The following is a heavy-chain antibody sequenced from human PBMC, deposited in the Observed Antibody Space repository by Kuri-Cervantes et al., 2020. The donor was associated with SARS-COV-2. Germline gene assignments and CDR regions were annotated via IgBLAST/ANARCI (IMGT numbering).Heavy chain of an antibody. D-gene: IGHD3-10*01. CDR3: ARDSVPTQYYYYYYMDV. J-gene: IGHJ6*03. Sequence: GGSLRLSCAASGFTFSSYAMHWVRQAPGKGLEWVAVISYDGSNKYYADSVKGRFTTSRGNSRNTLFLQMNSLRAEDTAVYYCARDSVPTQYYYYYYMDVWGKGTTVTVSS. CDR2: ISYDGSNK. V-gene: IGHV3-30*04. CDR1: GFTFSSYA.